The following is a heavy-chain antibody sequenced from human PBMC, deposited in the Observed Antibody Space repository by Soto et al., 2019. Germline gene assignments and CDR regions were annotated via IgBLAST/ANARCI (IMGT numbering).Heavy chain of an antibody. Sequence: PSETLSLTCSVSGGSVTGGGYYWSWIRQLPGKGLEWIGYIYHTGSTFYNPSLKSRVTISLDTSKSQFSLKLTSVTAADTAMYYCAGSPARSMLDYWGQGSPVTVSS. CDR2: IYHTGST. D-gene: IGHD3-10*01. CDR3: AGSPARSMLDY. V-gene: IGHV4-31*03. CDR1: GGSVTGGGYY. J-gene: IGHJ4*01.